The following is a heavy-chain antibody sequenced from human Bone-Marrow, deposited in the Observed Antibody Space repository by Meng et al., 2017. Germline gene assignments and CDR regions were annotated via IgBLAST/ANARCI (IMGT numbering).Heavy chain of an antibody. CDR1: GGSISSYY. CDR2: IYYSGST. Sequence: QLHLQVQGRGQVKASESLSVTCTVSGGSISSYYWSWIRQPPGKGLEWIGYIYYSGSTNYNPSLKSRVTISVDTSKTQFSLKLSSVTAADTAVYYCARRPEWLGYFDYWGQGTLVTVSS. D-gene: IGHD3-3*01. J-gene: IGHJ4*02. CDR3: ARRPEWLGYFDY. V-gene: IGHV4-59*01.